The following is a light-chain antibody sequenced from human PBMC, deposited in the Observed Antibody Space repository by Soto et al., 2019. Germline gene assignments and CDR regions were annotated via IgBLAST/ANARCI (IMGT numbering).Light chain of an antibody. J-gene: IGLJ2*01. V-gene: IGLV2-14*01. CDR1: SSDIGNYNY. CDR2: EVH. Sequence: QSALTQPASVSGSPGQSITISCTGTSSDIGNYNYVSWYQQHPGKAPKVMIYEVHNRPSGVSNRFSGSKSGNTASLTISGLPAEDEADYYCCSYTNTYTLIFGGGTKLTVL. CDR3: CSYTNTYTLI.